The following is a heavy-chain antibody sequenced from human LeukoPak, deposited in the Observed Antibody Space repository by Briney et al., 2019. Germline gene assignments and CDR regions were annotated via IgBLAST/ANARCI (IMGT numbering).Heavy chain of an antibody. CDR3: AGAEIDRLRSPGTLYFDA. Sequence: SGTLSLTCSVSGDSIRRYFWSWIRLSPGKGLEWIGYVHHSGTSRYKPSLESRVTISLDTSENQFSLTLKSVTAADTALYYCAGAEIDRLRSPGTLYFDAWGPGTLVTVSS. D-gene: IGHD5-12*01. CDR1: GDSIRRYF. J-gene: IGHJ4*02. CDR2: VHHSGTS. V-gene: IGHV4-59*01.